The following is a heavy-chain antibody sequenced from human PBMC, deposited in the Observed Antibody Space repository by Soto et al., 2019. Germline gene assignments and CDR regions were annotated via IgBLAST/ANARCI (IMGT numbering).Heavy chain of an antibody. CDR3: ARGRVLGWCTNGVCSLWFDP. V-gene: IGHV4-34*01. CDR1: GGSFSGYY. CDR2: INHSGST. D-gene: IGHD2-8*01. J-gene: IGHJ5*02. Sequence: SETLSLTCAVYGGSFSGYYWSWIRQPPGKGLEWIGEINHSGSTNYNPSLKSRVTISVDTSKNQFSLKLSSVTTADTAVYYCARGRVLGWCTNGVCSLWFDPWGQGTLVTVSS.